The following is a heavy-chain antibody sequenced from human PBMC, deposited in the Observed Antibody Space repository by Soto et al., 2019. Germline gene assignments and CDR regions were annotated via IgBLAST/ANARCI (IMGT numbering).Heavy chain of an antibody. CDR1: GFTISYYA. J-gene: IGHJ5*02. D-gene: IGHD4-4*01. CDR2: ISNSGDST. Sequence: GVLRLSCAASGFTISYYAMTWVRQAPGKGLEWVSSISNSGDSTYYADSVKGRFTISRDNSKNTLILQMNSLRVEDTAVYYCAKGATTVNTGYVDPWGQGTLVTVSS. V-gene: IGHV3-23*01. CDR3: AKGATTVNTGYVDP.